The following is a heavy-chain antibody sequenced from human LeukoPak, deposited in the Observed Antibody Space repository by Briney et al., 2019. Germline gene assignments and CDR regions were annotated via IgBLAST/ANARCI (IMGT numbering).Heavy chain of an antibody. D-gene: IGHD5-12*01. CDR2: IKQDGSAK. CDR3: ARVEASGYDYGAFDY. V-gene: IGHV3-7*01. Sequence: GGSLRLPCAASGFTFSSYGMRWVRQAPGKELQWVANIKQDGSAKYYVDSVKGRFTISRDNAKNSLYLQMNSLRAEDTAVYYCARVEASGYDYGAFDYWGQGTLVTVSS. CDR1: GFTFSSYG. J-gene: IGHJ4*02.